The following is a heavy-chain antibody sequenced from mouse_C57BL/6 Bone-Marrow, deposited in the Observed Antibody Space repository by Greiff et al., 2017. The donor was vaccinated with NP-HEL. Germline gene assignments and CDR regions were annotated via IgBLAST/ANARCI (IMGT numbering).Heavy chain of an antibody. Sequence: EVMLVESGGGLVQPGGSLKLSCAASGFTFSDYYMYWVRQTPEKRLEWVAYISNGGGSTYYPDTVKGRFTISRDNAKNTLYLQMSRLKSEDTAMYYCARHYYGIYYAMDYWGQGTSVTVSS. D-gene: IGHD1-1*01. J-gene: IGHJ4*01. CDR1: GFTFSDYY. V-gene: IGHV5-12*01. CDR3: ARHYYGIYYAMDY. CDR2: ISNGGGST.